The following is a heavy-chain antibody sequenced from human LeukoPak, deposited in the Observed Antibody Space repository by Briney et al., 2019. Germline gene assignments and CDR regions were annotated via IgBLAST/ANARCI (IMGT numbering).Heavy chain of an antibody. CDR1: GFTFSSYG. CDR3: ANRLYGSSWLFDY. CDR2: ISGSGGST. D-gene: IGHD6-13*01. J-gene: IGHJ4*02. V-gene: IGHV3-23*01. Sequence: PGGSLRLSCAASGFTFSSYGMSWVRQAPGKGLEWVSAISGSGGSTYYADSVKGRFTISRDNSKNTLYLQMNSLRAEDTAVYYCANRLYGSSWLFDYWGQGTLVTVSS.